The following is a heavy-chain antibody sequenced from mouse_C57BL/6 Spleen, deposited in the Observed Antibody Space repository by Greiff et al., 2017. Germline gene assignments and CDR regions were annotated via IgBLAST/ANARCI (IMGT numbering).Heavy chain of an antibody. J-gene: IGHJ2*01. CDR2: IDPETGGT. D-gene: IGHD3-2*02. CDR3: TRQLRLLDY. Sequence: QVQLQQSGAELVRPGASVTLSCKASGYTFTDYEMHWVKQTPVHGLEWIGAIDPETGGTAYNQKFKGKAILTADKSSSTAYMELRSLTSEDSAVXYCTRQLRLLDYWGPGTTLTVSS. V-gene: IGHV1-15*01. CDR1: GYTFTDYE.